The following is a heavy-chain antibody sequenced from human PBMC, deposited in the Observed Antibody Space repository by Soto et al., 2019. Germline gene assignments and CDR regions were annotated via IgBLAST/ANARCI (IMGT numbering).Heavy chain of an antibody. CDR3: ARATYDGSTYYLDY. V-gene: IGHV4-30-4*01. Sequence: QVQLQESGPGLVKPSQTLSLTCTVSGASISGGDYYWTWIRQPPGKGLEWIGSIYYTGNTYSNPSLESRLSISVDPSNNQFALRLTSVTAPDTAIYYCARATYDGSTYYLDYWGQGTLVTVSS. CDR2: IYYTGNT. CDR1: GASISGGDYY. J-gene: IGHJ4*02. D-gene: IGHD3-22*01.